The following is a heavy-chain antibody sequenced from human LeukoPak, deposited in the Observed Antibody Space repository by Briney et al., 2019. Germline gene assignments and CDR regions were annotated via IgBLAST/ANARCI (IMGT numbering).Heavy chain of an antibody. CDR1: CGSFSCYY. V-gene: IGHV4-34*01. D-gene: IGHD2-2*01. CDR3: ARRSTVPAANFDS. J-gene: IGHJ4*02. CDR2: INHSGST. Sequence: KPSETLSLTCAVYCGSFSCYYWSWIRQPPGKGVGWIGEINHSGSTNYNPSLKSRVTISVDTSKNQFSLKLSSVTAADTAVYYCARRSTVPAANFDSWGQGTLVTVSS.